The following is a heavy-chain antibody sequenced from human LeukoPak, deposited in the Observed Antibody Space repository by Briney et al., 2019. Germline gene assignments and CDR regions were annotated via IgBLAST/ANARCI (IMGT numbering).Heavy chain of an antibody. D-gene: IGHD3-3*01. V-gene: IGHV4-34*01. J-gene: IGHJ4*02. Sequence: PSETLSLTCAVYGGSFSGYYWSWIRQPPGKGLEWIGEINHSGSTNYNPSLKSRVTISVDTSRNHFSLKLSSVTAADTAVYYCARTRYYDFWSGYYGPKHKDYVHYFDYWGQGTLVTVSS. CDR2: INHSGST. CDR1: GGSFSGYY. CDR3: ARTRYYDFWSGYYGPKHKDYVHYFDY.